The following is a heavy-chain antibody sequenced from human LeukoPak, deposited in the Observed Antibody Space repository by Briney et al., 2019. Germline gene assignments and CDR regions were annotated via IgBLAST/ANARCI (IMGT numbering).Heavy chain of an antibody. Sequence: PGGSLRLSCAASGFTFSTYSMNWIRQAPGKGLEWVSYISSSGGTIYCADSVKGRFAISRDNAKNSLYLQMNSLRAEDTAVYYCAREFQDRDFDYWGQGTLVTVSS. V-gene: IGHV3-48*04. CDR3: AREFQDRDFDY. CDR2: ISSSGGTI. J-gene: IGHJ4*02. CDR1: GFTFSTYS.